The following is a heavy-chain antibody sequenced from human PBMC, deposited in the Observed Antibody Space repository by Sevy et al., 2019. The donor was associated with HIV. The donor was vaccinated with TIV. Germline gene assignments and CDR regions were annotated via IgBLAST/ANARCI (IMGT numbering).Heavy chain of an antibody. CDR2: ISGSGGST. J-gene: IGHJ4*02. CDR3: AKDPVVRGVIYLLDY. V-gene: IGHV3-23*01. Sequence: GGSLRLSCAASGFTFSSYAMSWVHQAPGKGLEWVSAISGSGGSTYYADSVKGRFTISRDNSKNTLYLQMNSLRAEDTAVYYCAKDPVVRGVIYLLDYWGQGTLVTVSS. D-gene: IGHD3-10*01. CDR1: GFTFSSYA.